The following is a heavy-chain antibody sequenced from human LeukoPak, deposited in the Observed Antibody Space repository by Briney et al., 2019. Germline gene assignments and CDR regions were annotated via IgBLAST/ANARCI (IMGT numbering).Heavy chain of an antibody. D-gene: IGHD6-6*01. CDR2: IYYSGST. V-gene: IGHV4-59*01. CDR3: AREGSLSAPFDY. J-gene: IGHJ4*02. CDR1: GGSICSYY. Sequence: KSSETLSLTSTVSGGSICSYYWSWIRQPPGKGLEWIGYIYYSGSTNYNPPLKSRVTISVDTSKNQFSLKLSSVTAADTAVYYCAREGSLSAPFDYWGQGTLVTVSS.